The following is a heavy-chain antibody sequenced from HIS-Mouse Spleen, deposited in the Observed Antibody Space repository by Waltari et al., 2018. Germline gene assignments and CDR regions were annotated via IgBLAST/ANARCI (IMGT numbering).Heavy chain of an antibody. CDR2: IDYSGGT. Sequence: QLQLQESGPGLVKPSETLSLTCTVSGGSISSSSYYWGWIRQPPGKGLEWIGSIDYSGGTYTNPSLKSRVTIPVDTSKNQFSLKLSSVTAADTAVYYCAREIPYSSSWYDWYFDLWGRGTLVTVSS. CDR1: GGSISSSSYY. CDR3: AREIPYSSSWYDWYFDL. J-gene: IGHJ2*01. D-gene: IGHD6-13*01. V-gene: IGHV4-39*07.